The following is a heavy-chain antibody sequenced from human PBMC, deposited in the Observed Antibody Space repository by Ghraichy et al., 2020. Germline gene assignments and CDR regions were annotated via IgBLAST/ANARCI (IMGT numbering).Heavy chain of an antibody. CDR2: IYKSGST. Sequence: SETLSLTCTVSGDSTSSGDYYWGWIRQLPGEGLEWIGYIYKSGSTYYNPSLKSRLTISIDASKNQFSLKLNSVTAADTAVYYCARARNSSGYYPVGYWGQGTLVTVSS. J-gene: IGHJ4*02. D-gene: IGHD3-22*01. CDR3: ARARNSSGYYPVGY. V-gene: IGHV4-30-4*08. CDR1: GDSTSSGDYY.